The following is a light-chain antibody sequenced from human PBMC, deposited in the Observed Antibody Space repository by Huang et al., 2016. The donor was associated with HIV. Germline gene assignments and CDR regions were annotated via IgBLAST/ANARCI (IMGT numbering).Light chain of an antibody. CDR3: QQYNNWPPWT. V-gene: IGKV3-15*01. CDR1: QSVSSN. J-gene: IGKJ1*01. Sequence: EIVMTQSPATLSVSPGDRATLSCRARQSVSSNLAWYQQKPGQAPRLLIYGASTRATGIPARLSGIGSGTEVTLTISSLQSEDFAVYYCQQYNNWPPWTFGRGTRVEIK. CDR2: GAS.